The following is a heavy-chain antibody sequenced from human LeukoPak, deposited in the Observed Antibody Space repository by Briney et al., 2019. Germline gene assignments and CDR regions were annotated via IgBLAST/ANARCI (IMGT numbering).Heavy chain of an antibody. CDR3: ARDSGSSWYGESYYYYGMDV. Sequence: GGSLRLSCAVSGFTFSSYAMSWVRQAPGKGLEWVSAISGSGGSTYYADSVKGQFTISRDNSKNTLYLQMNSLRAEDTAVYYCARDSGSSWYGESYYYYGMDVWGQGTTVTVSS. CDR1: GFTFSSYA. CDR2: ISGSGGST. D-gene: IGHD6-13*01. V-gene: IGHV3-23*01. J-gene: IGHJ6*02.